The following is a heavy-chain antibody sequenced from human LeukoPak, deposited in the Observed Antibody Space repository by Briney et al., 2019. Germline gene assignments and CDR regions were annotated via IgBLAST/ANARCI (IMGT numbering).Heavy chain of an antibody. Sequence: PGGTLRLSCAASGFTFSSYGMSWVCQAPGKGLEWVSGISGSGGSTNYADSVKGRFTISRDNAKNSLYLQMNSLRAEDTAVYYCAMIAAAVDWFDPWGQGTLVTVSS. J-gene: IGHJ5*02. D-gene: IGHD6-13*01. CDR3: AMIAAAVDWFDP. CDR1: GFTFSSYG. V-gene: IGHV3-23*01. CDR2: ISGSGGST.